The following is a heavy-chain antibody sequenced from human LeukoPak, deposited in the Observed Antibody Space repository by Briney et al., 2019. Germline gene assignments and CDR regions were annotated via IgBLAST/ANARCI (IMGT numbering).Heavy chain of an antibody. Sequence: GGSLRLSCAASGFAFSGHWMHWVRQAPGKGLVWVSRVNNDGGDTIYADSVKGRFSISRDNAKNTLYLRMNSLRDEDTAVYYCVRGSFGPDIWGQGTMVTVSS. D-gene: IGHD3/OR15-3a*01. CDR3: VRGSFGPDI. CDR2: VNNDGGDT. CDR1: GFAFSGHW. V-gene: IGHV3-74*01. J-gene: IGHJ3*02.